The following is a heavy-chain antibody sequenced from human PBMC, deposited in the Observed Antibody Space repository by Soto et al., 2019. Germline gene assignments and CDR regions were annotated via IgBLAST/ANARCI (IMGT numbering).Heavy chain of an antibody. Sequence: SVKVSCKDSGGTFSRYAISWVRQAPGQGLEWMGGIIPIFGTANYAQKFQGRVTITADKSTSTAYMELSSLRSEDTAVYYCARGPGGYSDNWFDPWGQGTLVTVSS. V-gene: IGHV1-69*06. D-gene: IGHD3-22*01. CDR1: GGTFSRYA. CDR2: IIPIFGTA. J-gene: IGHJ5*02. CDR3: ARGPGGYSDNWFDP.